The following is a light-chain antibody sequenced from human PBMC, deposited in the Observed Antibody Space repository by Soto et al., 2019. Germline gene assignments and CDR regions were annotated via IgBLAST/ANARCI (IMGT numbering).Light chain of an antibody. V-gene: IGLV2-14*03. CDR2: DVS. J-gene: IGLJ1*01. CDR1: SSDVGGYNY. Sequence: QSVLTQPASVSGSPGQSITISCTGTSSDVGGYNYVSWYQHHPGKDPKLMIFDVSNRPSGVSNRFSGSKSGNTASLTISGPQPEDEADYYCSSYTTSNTRQIVFGTGTKVTVL. CDR3: SSYTTSNTRQIV.